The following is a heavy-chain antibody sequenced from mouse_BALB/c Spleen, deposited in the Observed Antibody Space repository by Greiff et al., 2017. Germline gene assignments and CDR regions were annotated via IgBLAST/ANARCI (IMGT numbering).Heavy chain of an antibody. CDR2: INPSTGYT. D-gene: IGHD4-1*01. V-gene: IGHV1-7*01. CDR3: ARTRFNWDYAMDY. CDR1: GYTFTSYW. Sequence: VQLQQSGAELAKPGASVKMSCKASGYTFTSYWMHWVKQRPGQGLEWIGYINPSTGYTEYNQKFKDKATLTADKSSSTAYMQLSSLTSEDSAVYYCARTRFNWDYAMDYWGQGTSVTVSS. J-gene: IGHJ4*01.